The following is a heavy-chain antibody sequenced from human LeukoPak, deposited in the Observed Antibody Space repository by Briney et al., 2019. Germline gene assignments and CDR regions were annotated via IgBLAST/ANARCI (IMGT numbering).Heavy chain of an antibody. Sequence: PSETLSLTFAVYGGSFRGFYWSWLRQPPGKGLEWIGEINHSGSTNYNPSLKSRVTISVDTSKNQFSLKLSSVTAADTAVYYCARGRISSWYYYYMDVWGKGTTVTVSS. J-gene: IGHJ6*03. CDR2: INHSGST. CDR3: ARGRISSWYYYYMDV. D-gene: IGHD6-13*01. V-gene: IGHV4-34*01. CDR1: GGSFRGFY.